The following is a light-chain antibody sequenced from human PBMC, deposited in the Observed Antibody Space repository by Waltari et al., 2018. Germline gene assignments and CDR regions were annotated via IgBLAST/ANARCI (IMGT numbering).Light chain of an antibody. CDR2: KAS. CDR3: QQYNTYSS. CDR1: QSISNW. Sequence: DIQMTQSPSSLSASVGDRVTITCRASQSISNWLAWYQQKPGKAPILLIYKASILKSGVPSRFSGSGSETQVTLTISSLQPGDFATYYCQQYNTYSSFGQGTKLEIK. J-gene: IGKJ2*01. V-gene: IGKV1-5*03.